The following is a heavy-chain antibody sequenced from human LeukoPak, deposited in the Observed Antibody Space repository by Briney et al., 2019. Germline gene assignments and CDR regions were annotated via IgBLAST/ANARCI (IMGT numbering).Heavy chain of an antibody. D-gene: IGHD3-22*01. CDR3: AIYYDSSGYYFEAVDYFDY. CDR1: GFTFSSYS. CDR2: ISSSSSYI. J-gene: IGHJ4*02. V-gene: IGHV3-21*01. Sequence: PGGSLRLSCAASGFTFSSYSMNWVRQAPGKGLEWVSSISSSSSYIYYADSVKGRFTISRDNAKNSLYLQMNSPRAEDTAVYYCAIYYDSSGYYFEAVDYFDYWGQGTLVTVSS.